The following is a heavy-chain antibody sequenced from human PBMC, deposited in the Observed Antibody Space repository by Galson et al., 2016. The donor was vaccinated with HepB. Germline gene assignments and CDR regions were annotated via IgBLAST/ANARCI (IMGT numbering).Heavy chain of an antibody. CDR1: GFTVNTYY. CDR3: AREKKGLTVFGCGAFDI. Sequence: SLRLSCAASGFTVNTYYMSWVRQAPGKGLEWVSVIYTAATTDYADSVKGRFTLSRELSKNTLYLQMNTLRAEDTAVYYCAREKKGLTVFGCGAFDIWGQGTMVTVSS. D-gene: IGHD3-3*01. J-gene: IGHJ3*02. V-gene: IGHV3-66*01. CDR2: IYTAATT.